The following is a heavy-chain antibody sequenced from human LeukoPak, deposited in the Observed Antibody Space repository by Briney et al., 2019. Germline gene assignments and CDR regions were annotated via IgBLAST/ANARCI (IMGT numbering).Heavy chain of an antibody. V-gene: IGHV3-7*04. CDR1: GFTFRSYR. CDR3: ARGDNSAFDI. CDR2: IKQGESER. D-gene: IGHD3-22*01. J-gene: IGHJ3*02. Sequence: GGSLRLSCAASGFTFRSYRMNWVRQAPGKGLEWVASIKQGESERYYVDSVNGRFTVSRDNAKNSLYLQMNSLRAEDTAVYYCARGDNSAFDIWGQGTMVTVSS.